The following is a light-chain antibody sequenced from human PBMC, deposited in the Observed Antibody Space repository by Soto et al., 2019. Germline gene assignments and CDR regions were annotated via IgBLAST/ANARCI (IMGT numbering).Light chain of an antibody. CDR3: QQYGSSPQT. V-gene: IGKV3-20*01. J-gene: IGKJ1*01. CDR1: QSVSSSS. CDR2: GAS. Sequence: EIVLTQSPGTLSLSPGETATLSCRASQSVSSSSLAWYQQKPGQAPRLLIYGASSRATGIPDRFSGSGSGTDFTLTISRLEPEDFAVYYCQQYGSSPQTFGQGTKVDIK.